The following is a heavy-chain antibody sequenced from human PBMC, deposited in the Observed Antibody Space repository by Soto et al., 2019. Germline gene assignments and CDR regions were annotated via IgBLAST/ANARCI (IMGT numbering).Heavy chain of an antibody. D-gene: IGHD6-19*01. Sequence: PGGSLKLSCVASGFTFSNHGMHWVRQAPGKGLEWVTVIWYGGTNRFYADSVKGRFTISRDISENTVYLQMDSLRSEDTAVYYCARESSSGRRDRIDYWGQGTLVTVSS. CDR2: IWYGGTNR. CDR1: GFTFSNHG. J-gene: IGHJ4*02. V-gene: IGHV3-33*01. CDR3: ARESSSGRRDRIDY.